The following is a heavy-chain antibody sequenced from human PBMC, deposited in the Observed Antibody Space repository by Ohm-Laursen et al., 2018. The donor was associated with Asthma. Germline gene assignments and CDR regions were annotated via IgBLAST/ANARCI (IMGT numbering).Heavy chain of an antibody. CDR1: GGSISSSSYY. J-gene: IGHJ4*02. V-gene: IGHV4-39*01. CDR2: IYYSGST. Sequence: PGTLSLTCTVSGGSISSSSYYWGWIRQPPGRGLEWIGSIYYSGSTYYNPSLKSRVTISVDTSKNQFSLKLSSVTAADTAVYYCARPDYGDFRIDYWGQGTLVTVSS. CDR3: ARPDYGDFRIDY. D-gene: IGHD4-17*01.